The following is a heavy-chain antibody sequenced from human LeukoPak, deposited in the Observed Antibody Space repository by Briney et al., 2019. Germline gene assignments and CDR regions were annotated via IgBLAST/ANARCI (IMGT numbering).Heavy chain of an antibody. CDR3: ARINGHIFDY. CDR1: GGSISSGGYY. D-gene: IGHD5-24*01. Sequence: SETLSLTCTVSGGSISSGGYYWSWIRQPPGKGLEWIGYIHYRGSTNYNPSLKSRATISVDMSKNEFSLKLSSVTTADTAIYYCARINGHIFDYWGQGTLVTVSS. V-gene: IGHV4-61*08. J-gene: IGHJ4*02. CDR2: IHYRGST.